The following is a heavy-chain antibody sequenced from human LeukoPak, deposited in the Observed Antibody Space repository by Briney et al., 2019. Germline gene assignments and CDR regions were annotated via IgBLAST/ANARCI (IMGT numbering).Heavy chain of an antibody. V-gene: IGHV4-59*01. CDR2: IYYGGST. CDR1: GGSISSYY. J-gene: IGHJ5*02. Sequence: SETLSLTCTVSGGSISSYYWSWIRQPPGKGLEWIGYIYYGGSTKYNPSLKSRVTISVDTSKNQFSLRLSSVTAADTAVYYCARVYWFDPWGQGTLVTVSS. CDR3: ARVYWFDP.